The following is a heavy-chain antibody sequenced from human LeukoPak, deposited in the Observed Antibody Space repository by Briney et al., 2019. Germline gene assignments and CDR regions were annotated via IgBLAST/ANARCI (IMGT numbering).Heavy chain of an antibody. CDR2: ISFDGSDK. V-gene: IGHV3-30*04. CDR1: GFTFSSFA. CDR3: ARDLDSSGYYYAY. J-gene: IGHJ4*02. Sequence: GGSLRLSCAACGFTFSSFAMHWVRQAPGKGLEWVAVISFDGSDKYYAEAVKGRFTISRDNSENTVYLQMNSLRAEDTAVYYCARDLDSSGYYYAYWGQGSLVTVSS. D-gene: IGHD3-22*01.